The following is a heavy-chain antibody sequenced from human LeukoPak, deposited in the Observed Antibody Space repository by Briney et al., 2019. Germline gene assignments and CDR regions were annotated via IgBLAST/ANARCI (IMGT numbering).Heavy chain of an antibody. CDR3: ARHYVAVTTSGGWFDP. CDR2: IYHSGST. Sequence: SEALSLTCSVSGGSISRSTYHWGWIRQPPGKGLEWIGSIYHSGSTYYNPSLNSRVTISVDTSKNQFSLKLSSVTGADTAVYFCARHYVAVTTSGGWFDPWGQGTLVTVSS. D-gene: IGHD4-17*01. CDR1: GGSISRSTYH. J-gene: IGHJ5*02. V-gene: IGHV4-39*01.